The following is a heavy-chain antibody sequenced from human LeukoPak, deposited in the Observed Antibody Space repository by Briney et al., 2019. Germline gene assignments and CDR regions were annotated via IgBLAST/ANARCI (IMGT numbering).Heavy chain of an antibody. CDR1: GYTFTGCY. V-gene: IGHV1-2*02. CDR3: ARDYYPSGWYGY. D-gene: IGHD6-19*01. CDR2: INPNSGGT. Sequence: ASVKVSCKASGYTFTGCYMHWVRQAPGQGLEWMGWINPNSGGTNYAQKFQGRVTMTRDTSISTAYMELSRLRSDDTAVYYCARDYYPSGWYGYWGQGTLVTVSS. J-gene: IGHJ4*02.